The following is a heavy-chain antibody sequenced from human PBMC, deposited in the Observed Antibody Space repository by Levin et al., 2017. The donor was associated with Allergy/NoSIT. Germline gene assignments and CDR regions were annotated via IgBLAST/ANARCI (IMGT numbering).Heavy chain of an antibody. D-gene: IGHD3-22*01. V-gene: IGHV3-30-3*01. CDR2: ISYDGSNK. CDR3: ARGIYDSSGYYYFDY. J-gene: IGHJ4*02. CDR1: GFTFSSYA. Sequence: GGSLRLSCAASGFTFSSYAMHWVRQAPGKGLEWVAVISYDGSNKYYADSVKGRFTISRDNSKNTLYLQMNSLRAEDTAVYYCARGIYDSSGYYYFDYWGQGTLVTVSS.